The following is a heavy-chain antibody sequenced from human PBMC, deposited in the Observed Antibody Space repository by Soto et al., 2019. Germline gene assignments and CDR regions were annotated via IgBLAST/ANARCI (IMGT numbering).Heavy chain of an antibody. D-gene: IGHD2-2*01. J-gene: IGHJ5*02. CDR1: GFPFSSYW. V-gene: IGHV3-74*01. CDR2: INGDGSGI. Sequence: GGSLRLSCAASGFPFSSYWMHWVRQAPGKGLVWVSRINGDGSGINYADSVKGRFTISRDNAKNTLYLQMNSLRAEDAAMYFCTRRGCSTTGCYFTWGRGTLVTVSS. CDR3: TRRGCSTTGCYFT.